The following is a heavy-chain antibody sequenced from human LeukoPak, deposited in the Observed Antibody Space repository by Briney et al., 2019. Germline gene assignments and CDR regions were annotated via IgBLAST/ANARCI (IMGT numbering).Heavy chain of an antibody. Sequence: GGSLRLSCAASGFTFSSYAMHWVRQAPGKGLEYISAISSNGGSTYYANSVKGRFTISRDNSKNTLYLQMGSLRAEDMAVYYCARARRPYYYDSSGYYVLDYWGQGTLVTVSS. D-gene: IGHD3-22*01. V-gene: IGHV3-64*01. CDR3: ARARRPYYYDSSGYYVLDY. CDR2: ISSNGGST. CDR1: GFTFSSYA. J-gene: IGHJ4*02.